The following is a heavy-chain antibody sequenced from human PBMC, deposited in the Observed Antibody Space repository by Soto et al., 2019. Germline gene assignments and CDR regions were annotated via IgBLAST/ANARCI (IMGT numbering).Heavy chain of an antibody. CDR2: ISSSGSTI. Sequence: PGGSLRLSCAASGFTFSDYYMSWIRQAPGKGLEWVSYISSSGSTIYYADSVKGRFTISRDNAKNSLYLQMNSLRAEDTAVYYCARDRRGSGGSAGARSADRFDPWGQGTLVTVSS. CDR3: ARDRRGSGGSAGARSADRFDP. D-gene: IGHD2-15*01. CDR1: GFTFSDYY. V-gene: IGHV3-11*01. J-gene: IGHJ5*02.